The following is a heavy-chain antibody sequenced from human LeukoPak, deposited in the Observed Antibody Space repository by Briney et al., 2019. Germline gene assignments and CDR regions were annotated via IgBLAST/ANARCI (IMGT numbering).Heavy chain of an antibody. V-gene: IGHV1-2*02. Sequence: ASVKVSCKASGYTFTGYYMYWVRQAPGQGLEWMGWINPNSGGTNYAQKFQGRVTMTRDTSISTAYMELSRLRSDDTAVYYCARDYGVVISSDHDAFDIWGQGTMVTVSS. CDR2: INPNSGGT. CDR1: GYTFTGYY. CDR3: ARDYGVVISSDHDAFDI. D-gene: IGHD4-17*01. J-gene: IGHJ3*02.